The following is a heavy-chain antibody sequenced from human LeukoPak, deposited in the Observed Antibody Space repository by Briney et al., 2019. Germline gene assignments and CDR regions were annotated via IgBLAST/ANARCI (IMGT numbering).Heavy chain of an antibody. CDR2: INSDGSSI. CDR1: GFTFSTYW. V-gene: IGHV3-74*01. D-gene: IGHD3-22*01. J-gene: IGHJ3*02. CDR3: ARGGAHYYDSTHAFDI. Sequence: PGGSLRLSCAASGFTFSTYWMHWVRQAPGKGLVWVSRINSDGSSINYADSVKGRFTISRDNAKNTLYLQMNSLRAEDTAVYYCARGGAHYYDSTHAFDIWGQGTMVTVSS.